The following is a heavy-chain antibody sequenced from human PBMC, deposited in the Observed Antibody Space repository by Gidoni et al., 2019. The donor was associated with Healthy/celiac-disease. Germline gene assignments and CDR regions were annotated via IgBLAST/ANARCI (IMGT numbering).Heavy chain of an antibody. V-gene: IGHV3-23*01. Sequence: EVQLLESGGGLVQPGGSLRLSCAASGSTFRSYAMRWVRQAPGKGLEWVSAISGSGGSTYYADSVKGRFTISRDNSKNTLYLQMNSLRAEDTAVYYCAKDRAPVAPYYYDSSGYYPPFGFDYWGQGTLVTVSS. D-gene: IGHD3-22*01. CDR3: AKDRAPVAPYYYDSSGYYPPFGFDY. CDR1: GSTFRSYA. CDR2: ISGSGGST. J-gene: IGHJ4*02.